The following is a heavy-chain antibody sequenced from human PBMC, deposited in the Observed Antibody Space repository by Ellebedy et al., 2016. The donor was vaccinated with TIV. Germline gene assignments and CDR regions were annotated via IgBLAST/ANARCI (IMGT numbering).Heavy chain of an antibody. Sequence: ASVKVSXKASGYTFTIYYMYWVRQAPGQGLEWMGWISAYNGNTNYAQKLQGRVTMTTDTSTSTAYMELRSLRSDDTAVYYCARVHNYYDSSGYYYYYGMDVWGQGTTVTVSS. CDR1: GYTFTIYY. D-gene: IGHD3-22*01. J-gene: IGHJ6*02. CDR2: ISAYNGNT. CDR3: ARVHNYYDSSGYYYYYGMDV. V-gene: IGHV1-18*04.